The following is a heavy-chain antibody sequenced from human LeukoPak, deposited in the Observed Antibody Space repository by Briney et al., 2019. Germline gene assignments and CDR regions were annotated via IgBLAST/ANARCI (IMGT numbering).Heavy chain of an antibody. CDR1: GFTFSSYA. CDR2: ISGSGGST. CDR3: AKDRFPYDNSGFLHYFDY. D-gene: IGHD3-22*01. V-gene: IGHV3-23*01. J-gene: IGHJ4*02. Sequence: GGSLRLSCAASGFTFSSYAMNWVRQAPGKGLEWVSVISGSGGSTYSADSVKGRFTISRDNSKNTLYLQMNSLRAEDTAVYHCAKDRFPYDNSGFLHYFDYWGQGTLVTVAS.